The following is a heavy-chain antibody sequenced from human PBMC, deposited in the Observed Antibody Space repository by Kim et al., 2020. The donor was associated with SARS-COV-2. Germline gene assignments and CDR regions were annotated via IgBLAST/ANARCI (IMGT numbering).Heavy chain of an antibody. Sequence: GGSLRLSCAASGFIFSSFGMHWVRQAPGKGLEWVAVIWFGEKSEYYADSVKGRFTISRDNSKNMVYLQMNSLRAEDTAVYYCARAFEYSTSDAFDIWGRGPMDSVLS. D-gene: IGHD6-6*01. CDR1: GFIFSSFG. CDR3: ARAFEYSTSDAFDI. J-gene: IGHJ3*02. CDR2: IWFGEKSE. V-gene: IGHV3-33*03.